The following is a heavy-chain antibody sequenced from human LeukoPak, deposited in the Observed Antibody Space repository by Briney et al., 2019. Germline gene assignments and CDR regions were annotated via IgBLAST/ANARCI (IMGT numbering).Heavy chain of an antibody. Sequence: GGSLRLSCTASGFTFGDYAMSWFRQAPGKGLEWVGFIRSKAYGGTTEYAASVKGRFTISRDDSKSIAYLQMSSLKTEDTAVYYCRAWIDSFDIWGQGTVVTVSS. CDR1: GFTFGDYA. J-gene: IGHJ3*02. D-gene: IGHD1-1*01. V-gene: IGHV3-49*03. CDR3: RAWIDSFDI. CDR2: IRSKAYGGTT.